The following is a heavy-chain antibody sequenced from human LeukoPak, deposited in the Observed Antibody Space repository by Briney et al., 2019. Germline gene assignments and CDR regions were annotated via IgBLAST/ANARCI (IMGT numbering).Heavy chain of an antibody. J-gene: IGHJ4*02. CDR2: INHSGST. V-gene: IGHV4-34*01. CDR1: GGSFSGYY. Sequence: SETLSLTCAVYGGSFSGYYWSWIRQPPGKGLEWIGEINHSGSTNYNPSLKSRVTISVDTSKNQFSLKLSSVTAADTAVYYCASQKQWLVRLDSSGIDYWGQGTLVTVSS. CDR3: ASQKQWLVRLDSSGIDY. D-gene: IGHD6-19*01.